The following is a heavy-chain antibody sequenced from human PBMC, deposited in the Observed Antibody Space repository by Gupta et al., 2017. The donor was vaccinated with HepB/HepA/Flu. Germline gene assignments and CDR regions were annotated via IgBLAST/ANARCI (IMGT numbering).Heavy chain of an antibody. V-gene: IGHV4-59*08. J-gene: IGHJ5*02. CDR3: ARHEKYCSGGSCYSGKINWFDP. CDR1: GGSISSYY. D-gene: IGHD2-15*01. Sequence: QVQLQESGPGLVKPSETLSLTCTVSGGSISSYYWSWIRQPPGKGLEWIGYIYYSGSTNYNPSLKSRVTISVDTSKNQFSLKLSSVTAADTAVYYCARHEKYCSGGSCYSGKINWFDPWGQGTLVTGSS. CDR2: IYYSGST.